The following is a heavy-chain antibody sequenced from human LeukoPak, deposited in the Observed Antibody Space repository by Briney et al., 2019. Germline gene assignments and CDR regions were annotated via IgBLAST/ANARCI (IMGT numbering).Heavy chain of an antibody. J-gene: IGHJ6*02. CDR3: ARGYSYGPGYYYYYGMDV. CDR1: GYTFTGYY. CDR2: INPNSGGT. Sequence: GASVKVSCKASGYTFTGYYMHWVRQAPGQGLEWMGWINPNSGGTNYAQKFQGRVTMTRDTSISTAYMELSRLRSDDTAVYYCARGYSYGPGYYYYYGMDVWGQGTTVTVSS. V-gene: IGHV1-2*02. D-gene: IGHD5-18*01.